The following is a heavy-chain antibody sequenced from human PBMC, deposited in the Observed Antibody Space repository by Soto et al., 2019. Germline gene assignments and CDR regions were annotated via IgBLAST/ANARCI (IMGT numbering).Heavy chain of an antibody. CDR1: GDSISSSSYY. J-gene: IGHJ6*02. CDR3: ARVKPSNGMDV. Sequence: QLQLQESGPGLVKPSETLSLTCTVSGDSISSSSYYWGWIRQPPGKGLEWIGSIFYSGSTYYNPSLRSRVTISVDTSKNQFSLKLSSVTAADTAVYYCARVKPSNGMDVWGQWTTVTVSS. V-gene: IGHV4-39*01. CDR2: IFYSGST.